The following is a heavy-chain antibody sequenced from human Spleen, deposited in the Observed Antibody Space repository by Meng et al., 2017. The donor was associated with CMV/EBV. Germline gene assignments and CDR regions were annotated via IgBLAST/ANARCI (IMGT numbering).Heavy chain of an antibody. CDR2: ISGSGGST. J-gene: IGHJ5*01. D-gene: IGHD3-3*01. V-gene: IGHV3-23*01. CDR3: AKRSTFWSGYFDC. Sequence: GESLKISCEASGFIFSSYAMSWVRQAPGKGLEWVSGISGSGGSTHHADSVKGRFTISRDNSKNTLYLQMNSLRAEDTAVYYCAKRSTFWSGYFDCWGHGTLVTVS. CDR1: GFIFSSYA.